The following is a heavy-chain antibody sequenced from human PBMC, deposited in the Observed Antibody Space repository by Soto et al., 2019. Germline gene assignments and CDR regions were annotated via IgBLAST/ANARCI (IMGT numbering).Heavy chain of an antibody. CDR2: IYSGGST. CDR1: GFTVSSKY. CDR3: ARGQGSGYETRYFDY. J-gene: IGHJ4*02. Sequence: GGSLRLSCAASGFTVSSKYMNWVRQAPGKGLEWVSVIYSGGSTYDADFVKGRFTISRDISKNTLYLQMNSLRAEDTAVYYCARGQGSGYETRYFDYWGQGALVNAPQ. V-gene: IGHV3-66*01. D-gene: IGHD5-12*01.